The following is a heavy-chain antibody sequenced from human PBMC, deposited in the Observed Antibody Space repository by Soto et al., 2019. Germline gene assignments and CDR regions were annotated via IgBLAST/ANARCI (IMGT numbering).Heavy chain of an antibody. CDR1: GYSFTSYW. J-gene: IGHJ6*02. D-gene: IGHD3-16*01. V-gene: IGHV5-10-1*01. Sequence: PGASLKISCKGSGYSFTSYWISWVRQMPGKGLEWMGRIDPSDSYTNYSPSFQGHVTISADKSISTAYLQWSSLKASDTAMYYCARPGLGPWGYYYGLDVWGQGTTVTVSS. CDR2: IDPSDSYT. CDR3: ARPGLGPWGYYYGLDV.